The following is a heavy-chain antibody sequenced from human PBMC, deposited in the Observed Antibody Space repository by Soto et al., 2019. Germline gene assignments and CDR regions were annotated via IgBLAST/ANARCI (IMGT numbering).Heavy chain of an antibody. D-gene: IGHD3-22*01. CDR3: ARDLGYYESSGYFDY. Sequence: GGSLRLSCAASGFTFSDYYMSWIRQAPGKGLEWVSYIGSSDNIIYYADSVKGRFTISRDNAKNSLYLQMNSLRAEDTAVYYCARDLGYYESSGYFDYWGQGTLVTVSS. CDR2: IGSSDNII. CDR1: GFTFSDYY. V-gene: IGHV3-11*01. J-gene: IGHJ4*02.